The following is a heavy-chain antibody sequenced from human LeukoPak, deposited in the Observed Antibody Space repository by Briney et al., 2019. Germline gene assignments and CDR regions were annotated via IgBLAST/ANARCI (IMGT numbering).Heavy chain of an antibody. J-gene: IGHJ2*01. V-gene: IGHV4-59*01. CDR3: ARAGESITMIVVADWYFDL. D-gene: IGHD3-22*01. CDR2: IYYSGST. Sequence: SETLSLTCTVSGGSISSYYWSWIRQPPGKGLEWIGYIYYSGSTNYNPSLKSRVTISVDTSKNQFSLKLSSVTAADTAVYYCARAGESITMIVVADWYFDLWGRGTLVAVSS. CDR1: GGSISSYY.